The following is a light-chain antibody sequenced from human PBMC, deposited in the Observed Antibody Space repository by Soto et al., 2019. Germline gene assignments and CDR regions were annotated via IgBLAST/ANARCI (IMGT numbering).Light chain of an antibody. J-gene: IGLJ1*01. CDR1: NSGSKS. V-gene: IGLV3-21*04. Sequence: SYELTQPPSVSVAPGKTARSTCGGNNSGSKSVHWYQQKPGQAPVLGIYYDSDRPSGIPERFSGSNSGNTATLTISRVEAGDEADYYCQVWDSSSDHYVFGTGTKLTVL. CDR2: YDS. CDR3: QVWDSSSDHYV.